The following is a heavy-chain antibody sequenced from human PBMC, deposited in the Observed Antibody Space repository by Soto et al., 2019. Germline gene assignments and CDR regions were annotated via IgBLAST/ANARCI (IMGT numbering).Heavy chain of an antibody. CDR3: ARDYVGAYCSSTSCYSDYYYGMDV. CDR2: INAGNGNT. V-gene: IGHV1-3*01. Sequence: ASVKVSCKASGYTYTSYAMHWVRQAPGQRLEWMGWINAGNGNTKYSQKFQGRVTITRDTSASTAYMELSSLRAGDTAVYYCARDYVGAYCSSTSCYSDYYYGMDVWGQGTTVTVSS. D-gene: IGHD2-2*01. CDR1: GYTYTSYA. J-gene: IGHJ6*02.